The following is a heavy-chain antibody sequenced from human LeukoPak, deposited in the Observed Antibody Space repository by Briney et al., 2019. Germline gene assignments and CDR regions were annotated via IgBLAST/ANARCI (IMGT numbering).Heavy chain of an antibody. D-gene: IGHD3-10*01. J-gene: IGHJ5*02. CDR3: AREDYGSGSSP. V-gene: IGHV3-21*01. CDR2: ISSSSSYI. Sequence: WVSSISSSSSYIYYADSVKGRFTISRDNAKNSLYLQMNSLRAEDTAVYYCAREDYGSGSSPWGQGTLVTVSS.